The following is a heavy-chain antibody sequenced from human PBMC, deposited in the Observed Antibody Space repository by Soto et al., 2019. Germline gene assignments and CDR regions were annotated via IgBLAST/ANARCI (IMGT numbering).Heavy chain of an antibody. CDR3: ARGVEMAPVGIDP. J-gene: IGHJ5*02. V-gene: IGHV4-59*12. CDR2: IYYSGST. D-gene: IGHD1-26*01. CDR1: GGSISSYY. Sequence: SETLSLTCTVSGGSISSYYWSWIRQPPGKGLEWIGYIYYSGSTNYNPSLKSRVTISVDTSKNQFSLKLSSVTAADTAVYYCARGVEMAPVGIDPRGQATLVTVSS.